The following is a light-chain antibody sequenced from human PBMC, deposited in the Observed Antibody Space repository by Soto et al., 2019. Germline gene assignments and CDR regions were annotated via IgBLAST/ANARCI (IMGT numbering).Light chain of an antibody. V-gene: IGKV3-20*01. Sequence: EIVLTQSPGTLSLSPGVRATLSCRASQSLNSGSLAWYQQKPGQAPRLLIYGASTRATGIPDRFSGSGSGADFTLTISRLEPEDFEVYSCPPDGSLLGTFGKGTKVESK. CDR1: QSLNSGS. CDR3: PPDGSLLGT. J-gene: IGKJ1*01. CDR2: GAS.